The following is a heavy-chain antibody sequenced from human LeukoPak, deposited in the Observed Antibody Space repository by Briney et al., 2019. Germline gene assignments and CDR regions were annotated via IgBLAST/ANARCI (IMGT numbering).Heavy chain of an antibody. J-gene: IGHJ4*02. V-gene: IGHV3-23*01. CDR2: IGGSGGST. D-gene: IGHD2-15*01. CDR1: GFTFSSYA. CDR3: AKDGRCSGGSCYSYFDY. Sequence: GGSLRLSCAASGFTFSSYAMSWVRQAPGKGLEWVSAIGGSGGSTYYADSVKGRFTISRDNSKNTLYLQMNSLRAEDTAVYYCAKDGRCSGGSCYSYFDYWGQGTLVTVSS.